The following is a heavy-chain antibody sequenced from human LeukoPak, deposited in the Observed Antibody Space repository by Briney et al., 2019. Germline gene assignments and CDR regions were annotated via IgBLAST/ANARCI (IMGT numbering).Heavy chain of an antibody. CDR3: AKGYGSNYGYLDY. CDR2: IWFDGSHK. Sequence: GGSLRLSCAASGFTFSSSGMHWVRQAPGKGLEWVAVIWFDGSHKYYADSVKGRFTISRDNSKNTLYLQMNSLRAEDTAVYYCAKGYGSNYGYLDYWGQGTLVTVSS. V-gene: IGHV3-33*06. D-gene: IGHD3-10*01. J-gene: IGHJ4*02. CDR1: GFTFSSSG.